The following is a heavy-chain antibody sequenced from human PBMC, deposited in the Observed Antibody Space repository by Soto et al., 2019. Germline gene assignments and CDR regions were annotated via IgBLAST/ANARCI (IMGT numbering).Heavy chain of an antibody. V-gene: IGHV4-39*01. Sequence: QLQLQESGPGLVKPSETLSLTCTVSGGSISSSSYYWVWIRQPPGKGMEWIGSIDYSGSTYYNPPVKSRVTISVDTSKNQFSLKLSCVTVADTTVYYCARHTPAISISDHWGKGTLVTVSS. D-gene: IGHD2-15*01. J-gene: IGHJ4*02. CDR2: IDYSGST. CDR3: ARHTPAISISDH. CDR1: GGSISSSSYY.